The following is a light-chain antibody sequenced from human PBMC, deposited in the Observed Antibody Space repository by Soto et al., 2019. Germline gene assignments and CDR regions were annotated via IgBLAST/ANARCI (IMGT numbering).Light chain of an antibody. J-gene: IGKJ1*01. CDR3: QQYNNWPPRT. V-gene: IGKV3-11*01. CDR2: DAS. Sequence: EIALTQSPATLSLSPGERATLSCRASQSVSRYLAWYQQKPGQAPRLLIYDASNRATGIPARFSGSGSGTDFTLTISSLQSEDFAVYYCQQYNNWPPRTFGQGTKVEIK. CDR1: QSVSRY.